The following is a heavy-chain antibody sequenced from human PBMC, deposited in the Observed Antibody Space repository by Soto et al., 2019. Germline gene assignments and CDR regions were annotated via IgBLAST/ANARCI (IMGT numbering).Heavy chain of an antibody. CDR3: ARHPNDFWGGYPYYMDV. Sequence: SETLSLTCTVSGGSISSSSYYWGWIRQPPGKGLEWIGSIYYSGSTYYNPSLKSRVTISVDTSKNQFSLKLSSVTAADTAVFYCARHPNDFWGGYPYYMDVWGKGTTVPVSS. CDR1: GGSISSSSYY. CDR2: IYYSGST. V-gene: IGHV4-39*01. J-gene: IGHJ6*03. D-gene: IGHD3-3*01.